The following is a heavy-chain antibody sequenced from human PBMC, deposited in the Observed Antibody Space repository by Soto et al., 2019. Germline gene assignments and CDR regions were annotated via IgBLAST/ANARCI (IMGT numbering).Heavy chain of an antibody. V-gene: IGHV4-59*12. CDR1: GGSISSYY. J-gene: IGHJ6*02. Sequence: SETLSLTCTVSGGSISSYYWSWIRQPPGKGLGWIGYIYHSGSTYYNPSLKSRVTISVDRSKNQFSLKLSSVTAADTAVYYCARFSVVAYGMDVWGQGTTVTVSS. CDR3: ARFSVVAYGMDV. CDR2: IYHSGST. D-gene: IGHD3-22*01.